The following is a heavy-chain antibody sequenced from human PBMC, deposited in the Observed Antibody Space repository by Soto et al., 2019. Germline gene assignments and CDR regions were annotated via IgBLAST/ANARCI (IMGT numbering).Heavy chain of an antibody. CDR1: GFTFSSYA. J-gene: IGHJ2*01. CDR2: ISCSGGST. CDR3: AKVGGQCLVQGWYFYL. Sequence: EVQLLESGGGLVQPGGSLRLSCAASGFTFSSYAMSWVRQAPGKGLEWVSAISCSGGSTYYADSVKGRFTISRDNSKNTLDLQMSILGAEDTDVYYCAKVGGQCLVQGWYFYLWGRGTLVTVSS. D-gene: IGHD6-19*01. V-gene: IGHV3-23*01.